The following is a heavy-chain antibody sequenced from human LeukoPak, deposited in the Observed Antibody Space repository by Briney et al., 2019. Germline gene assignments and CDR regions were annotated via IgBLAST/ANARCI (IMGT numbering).Heavy chain of an antibody. D-gene: IGHD6-19*01. V-gene: IGHV5-51*01. CDR2: IYPGDSDT. CDR3: ASRIPGGLVKGYYYYYMDV. CDR1: GYSFTSYW. Sequence: GESLKISCKGSGYSFTSYWIGWVRQMPGKGLEWMGIIYPGDSDTRYSPSFQGQVTISADKSISTAYLQWSSLKASDTAMYYCASRIPGGLVKGYYYYYMDVWGKGTTVTVSS. J-gene: IGHJ6*03.